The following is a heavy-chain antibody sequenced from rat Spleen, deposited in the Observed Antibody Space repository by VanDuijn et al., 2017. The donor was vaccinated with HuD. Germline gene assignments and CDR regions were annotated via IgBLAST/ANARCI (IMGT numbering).Heavy chain of an antibody. D-gene: IGHD4-3*01. CDR2: ISPSGVGT. CDR1: GFSFSSYG. J-gene: IGHJ3*01. V-gene: IGHV5-19*01. CDR3: ATGGIRGTDWFAY. Sequence: EVQLVESGGGLVQPGRSLKLSCAASGFSFSSYGMHWILQAPTKGLEWVASISPSGVGTYYRDSVKGRFTISRDNAKRNLYLQMDSLRSEDTATYFCATGGIRGTDWFAYWGQGTLVTVSS.